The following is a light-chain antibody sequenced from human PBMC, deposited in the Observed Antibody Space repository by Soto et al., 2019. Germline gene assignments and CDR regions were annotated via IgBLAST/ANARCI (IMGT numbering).Light chain of an antibody. Sequence: DIVMTQSPDSLAVSLGERATINCKSSQSVLYSSNNKIYLAWYQQKPGQPPKLLIYWASTRESGVPDRFSGSGSGTDFTLTISSLQAEDVAVYYCQQYYSTPGTFGQGTKVDIK. CDR3: QQYYSTPGT. V-gene: IGKV4-1*01. CDR2: WAS. CDR1: QSVLYSSNNKIY. J-gene: IGKJ1*01.